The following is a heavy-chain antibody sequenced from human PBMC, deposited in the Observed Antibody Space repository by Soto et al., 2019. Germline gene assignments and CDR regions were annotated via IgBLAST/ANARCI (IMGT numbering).Heavy chain of an antibody. CDR3: ARHMGYNDTLIWFGP. J-gene: IGHJ5*02. Sequence: SGTLYLNFAASCWPNSGGNCCAWFRYPAGKGLEWIGSVYHSGNTHYNPSLKSRVTISVDTAKNHFSLKLTSLTAADTAMYYCARHMGYNDTLIWFGPWGQGSLVTVS. D-gene: IGHD5-12*01. CDR2: VYHSGNT. CDR1: CWPNSGGNC. V-gene: IGHV4-38-2*01.